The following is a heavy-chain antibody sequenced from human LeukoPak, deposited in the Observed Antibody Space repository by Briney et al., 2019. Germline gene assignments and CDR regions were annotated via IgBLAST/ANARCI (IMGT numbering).Heavy chain of an antibody. CDR1: GFTFSRYS. D-gene: IGHD3-10*01. J-gene: IGHJ6*03. Sequence: GGSLRVSCAASGFTFSRYSMHWVRQAPGKGLEWVSCINSSSSDIYYADSVKRRFTISRDNAKNSLYLQMNSLRAEDTAVYYCARDGRARFGETFYYYYYYMDVWGKGTTVTVSS. CDR3: ARDGRARFGETFYYYYYYMDV. V-gene: IGHV3-21*01. CDR2: INSSSSDI.